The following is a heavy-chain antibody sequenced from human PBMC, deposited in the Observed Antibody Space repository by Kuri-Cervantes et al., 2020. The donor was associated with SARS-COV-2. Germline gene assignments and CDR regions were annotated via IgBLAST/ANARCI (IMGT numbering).Heavy chain of an antibody. CDR2: VRDKANNYAT. V-gene: IGHV3-73*01. CDR3: AREYYDFWSGYFVAGNYYYYMDV. D-gene: IGHD3-3*01. Sequence: GESLKISCEVSGFPFSASAIHWVREASGKGLEWVGLVRDKANNYATAYAASVKGMFTISRDDSKNTAYLQMNSLKTEDTAVYYCAREYYDFWSGYFVAGNYYYYMDVWGKGTTVTVSS. J-gene: IGHJ6*03. CDR1: GFPFSASA.